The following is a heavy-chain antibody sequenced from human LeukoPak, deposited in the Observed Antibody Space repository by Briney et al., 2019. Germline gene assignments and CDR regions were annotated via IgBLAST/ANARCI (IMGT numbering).Heavy chain of an antibody. D-gene: IGHD3-22*01. Sequence: ASVKVSCKASGYTFTGYYMHWVRQAPGQGLERMGWIYPNSGETKYAQKFQGRVTMTRDSSISTAYMELSSLTSDDTAVYYCASVTYSDYSGHDYWGQGTLVTVSS. CDR3: ASVTYSDYSGHDY. CDR2: IYPNSGET. V-gene: IGHV1-2*02. CDR1: GYTFTGYY. J-gene: IGHJ4*02.